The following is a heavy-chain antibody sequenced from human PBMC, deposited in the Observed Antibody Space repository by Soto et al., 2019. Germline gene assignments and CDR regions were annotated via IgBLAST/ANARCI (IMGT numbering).Heavy chain of an antibody. D-gene: IGHD1-26*01. CDR1: GFTSSIYW. Sequence: PGGSLTLSCAASGFTSSIYWMSWVRQAPGKGLEWVANIKQDGSEKSYVDSVKGRFTISRDNAKNSLSLQMNSLRVEDTAVYYCARQGGWEILGGFDLWGQGTPVTVSS. V-gene: IGHV3-7*01. CDR3: ARQGGWEILGGFDL. J-gene: IGHJ4*02. CDR2: IKQDGSEK.